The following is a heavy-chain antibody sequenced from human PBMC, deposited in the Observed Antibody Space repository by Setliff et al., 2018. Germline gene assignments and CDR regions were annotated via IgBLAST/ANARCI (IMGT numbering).Heavy chain of an antibody. D-gene: IGHD3-22*01. CDR2: ISGSGAI. CDR1: GFTFSNYA. Sequence: GGSLRLSCAASGFTFSNYAMSWVRQAPGKGLEWVSAISGSGAISYADSVKGRFTVSRDNGKNSLYLQMKSLRAEDTAVYYCARDSGPQWLGYDAFDIWGQGTMVTVSS. J-gene: IGHJ3*02. CDR3: ARDSGPQWLGYDAFDI. V-gene: IGHV3-23*01.